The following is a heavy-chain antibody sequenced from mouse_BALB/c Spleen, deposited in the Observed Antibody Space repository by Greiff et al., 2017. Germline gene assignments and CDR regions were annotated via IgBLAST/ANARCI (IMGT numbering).Heavy chain of an antibody. CDR2: ISYSGST. V-gene: IGHV3-2*02. D-gene: IGHD2-2*01. Sequence: EVKLQESGPGLVKPSQSLSLTCTVTGYSITSDYAWNWIRQFPGNKLEWMGYISYSGSTSYNPSLKSRISITRDTSKNQFFLQLNSVTTEDTATYYCAIDYYGYDVGYAMDYWGQGTSVTVSS. CDR1: GYSITSDYA. J-gene: IGHJ4*01. CDR3: AIDYYGYDVGYAMDY.